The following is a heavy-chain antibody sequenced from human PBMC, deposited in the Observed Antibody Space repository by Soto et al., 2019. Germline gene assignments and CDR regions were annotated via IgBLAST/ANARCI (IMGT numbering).Heavy chain of an antibody. CDR2: ISAYNGNT. CDR3: AIATIAAAGTHYYYYYGMDV. CDR1: GYTFTSYG. J-gene: IGHJ6*02. Sequence: GASVKVSCKASGYTFTSYGISWVRQAPGQGREWMGWISAYNGNTNYAQKLQGRVTMTTDTSTSTAYMELRSLRSDDTAVYYCAIATIAAAGTHYYYYYGMDVWGQGXTVTVSS. V-gene: IGHV1-18*04. D-gene: IGHD6-13*01.